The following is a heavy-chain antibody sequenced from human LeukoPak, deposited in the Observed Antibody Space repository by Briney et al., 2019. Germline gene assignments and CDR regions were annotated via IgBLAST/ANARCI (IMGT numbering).Heavy chain of an antibody. J-gene: IGHJ4*02. CDR3: ASGGLVSRYLDH. Sequence: SETLSLTCTVSGGSISSYYWSWIRQPPGKGLEWIGYIYYSGSTNYNPSLKSRVTISVDTSKNQFSLKLSSVTAADTAVYYCASGGLVSRYLDHWGQGTLVTVSS. CDR1: GGSISSYY. D-gene: IGHD3-9*01. CDR2: IYYSGST. V-gene: IGHV4-59*08.